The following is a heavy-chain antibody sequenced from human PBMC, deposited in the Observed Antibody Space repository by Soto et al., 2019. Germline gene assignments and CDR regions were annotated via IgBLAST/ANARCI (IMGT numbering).Heavy chain of an antibody. V-gene: IGHV1-8*01. CDR3: ARGQNWGWYYYYGMDV. Sequence: ASVKVSCMASGYTFTSYDINWVRQATGQGLEWMGWMNPNSGNTGYAQKFQGRVTMTRNTSISTAYMELSSLRSEDTAVYYCARGQNWGWYYYYGMDVWGQGTLVTVSS. CDR1: GYTFTSYD. CDR2: MNPNSGNT. J-gene: IGHJ6*02. D-gene: IGHD7-27*01.